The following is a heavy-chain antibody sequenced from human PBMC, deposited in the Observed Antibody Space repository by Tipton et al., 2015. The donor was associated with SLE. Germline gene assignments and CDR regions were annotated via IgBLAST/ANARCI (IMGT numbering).Heavy chain of an antibody. Sequence: TLSLTCTVSGGSISSSSYYWSWIRQPAGKGLEWIGHIYTSGSTNYNPSLKSRVTISVDTSKNQFSLKLSSVTAADTAVYYCARDRPDCSGGSCYPRWFDPWGQGTLVTVSS. CDR2: IYTSGST. V-gene: IGHV4-61*09. D-gene: IGHD2-15*01. CDR1: GGSISSSSYY. CDR3: ARDRPDCSGGSCYPRWFDP. J-gene: IGHJ5*02.